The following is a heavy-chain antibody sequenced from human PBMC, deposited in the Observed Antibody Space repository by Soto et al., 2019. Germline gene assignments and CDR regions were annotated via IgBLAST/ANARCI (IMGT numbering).Heavy chain of an antibody. CDR2: ISGSGGST. D-gene: IGHD3-9*01. CDR3: AKELGGILRYFDWFSNWFDP. V-gene: IGHV3-23*01. CDR1: GFTFSSYA. J-gene: IGHJ5*02. Sequence: EVQLLESGGGLVQPGGSLRLSCAASGFTFSSYAMSWVRQAPGKGLEWVSAISGSGGSTYYADSVKGRFTISRDNSKNTLYLQMNSLRAEDTAVYYCAKELGGILRYFDWFSNWFDPWGQGTLVTVSS.